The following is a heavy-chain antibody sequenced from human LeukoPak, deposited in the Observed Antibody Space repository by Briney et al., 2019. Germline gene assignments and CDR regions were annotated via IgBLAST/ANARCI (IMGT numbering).Heavy chain of an antibody. J-gene: IGHJ5*02. CDR1: GGTFSSYA. CDR3: ARAAAGYNWFDP. CDR2: IIPIFGTA. Sequence: GASVKVSCKASGGTFSSYAISWVRQAPGQGLEWMGGIIPIFGTANYAQKFQGRVTITADEPTSTAYMELSSLRSEDTAVYYCARAAAGYNWFDPWGQGTLVTVSS. V-gene: IGHV1-69*13. D-gene: IGHD6-13*01.